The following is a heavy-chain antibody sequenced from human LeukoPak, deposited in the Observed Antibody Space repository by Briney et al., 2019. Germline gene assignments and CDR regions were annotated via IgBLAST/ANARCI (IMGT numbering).Heavy chain of an antibody. V-gene: IGHV3-48*03. CDR2: DSSSGSTI. CDR3: ATPDARLRGLMLDY. D-gene: IGHD4-17*01. Sequence: GSLRLSCAASGFTFSSYEMNWVRQAPGKGLEWVSYDSSSGSTIYYADSVKGRFTISRDNAKNSLYLQMNSLRAEDTAVYYCATPDARLRGLMLDYWGQGTLVTVSS. J-gene: IGHJ4*02. CDR1: GFTFSSYE.